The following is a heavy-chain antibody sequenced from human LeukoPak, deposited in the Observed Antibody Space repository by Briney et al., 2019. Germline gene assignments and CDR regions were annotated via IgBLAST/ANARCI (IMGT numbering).Heavy chain of an antibody. V-gene: IGHV4-39*01. CDR3: TKTFVTADC. J-gene: IGHJ4*02. CDR1: GGSITTSNYY. Sequence: SEALSLTCTVSGGSITTSNYYWGWIRQPPGKGLEWIGNIYYTGSTYYNPSLKSRVTMSVDSSKNQLSLRLSSVTAADTAVYYCTKTFVTADCWGQGTLVTVSS. D-gene: IGHD2-21*02. CDR2: IYYTGST.